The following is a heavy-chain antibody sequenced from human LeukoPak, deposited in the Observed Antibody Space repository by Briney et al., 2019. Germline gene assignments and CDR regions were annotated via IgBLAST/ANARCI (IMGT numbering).Heavy chain of an antibody. CDR2: IYYSGST. CDR3: ARGRYGWLPFDF. D-gene: IGHD3-16*01. V-gene: IGHV4-30-4*02. Sequence: SETLSLTCTVSGGSISSGDYYWSWIRQPPGKGLEWIGYIYYSGSTYYNPSLKSRVTISVDTSKNQFTLKLSSVTAADTAVYYCARGRYGWLPFDFWGQGTLLTVSS. CDR1: GGSISSGDYY. J-gene: IGHJ4*02.